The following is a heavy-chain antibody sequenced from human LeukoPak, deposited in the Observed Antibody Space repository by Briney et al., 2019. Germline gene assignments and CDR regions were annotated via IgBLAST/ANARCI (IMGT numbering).Heavy chain of an antibody. CDR2: MSHDGSNK. D-gene: IGHD6-19*01. J-gene: IGHJ4*02. Sequence: GGSLRLSCAASGFTFSGYAMHWVRQAPGKGLEWVAVMSHDGSNKYYGDSVKGRFTISRDNSKNTLYLQMNSLRAEDTAVYYCAKLGSSGWSRPFDYWGQGTLVTVSS. CDR1: GFTFSGYA. V-gene: IGHV3-30*18. CDR3: AKLGSSGWSRPFDY.